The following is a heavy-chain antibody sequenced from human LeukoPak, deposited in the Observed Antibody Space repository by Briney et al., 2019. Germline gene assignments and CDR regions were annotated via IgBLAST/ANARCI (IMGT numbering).Heavy chain of an antibody. CDR3: ARRYCSGGSCSSSPGMDV. V-gene: IGHV4-30-2*01. CDR2: IYQSGST. D-gene: IGHD2-15*01. Sequence: SQTLSLTCAVSGVSFSSSGYSWSWIRQPPGKGLEWIGYIYQSGSTYYNPSLKSRVTISVDTSKNQFSLKLSSVTAADTAVYYCARRYCSGGSCSSSPGMDVWGQGTTVTVSS. CDR1: GVSFSSSGYS. J-gene: IGHJ6*02.